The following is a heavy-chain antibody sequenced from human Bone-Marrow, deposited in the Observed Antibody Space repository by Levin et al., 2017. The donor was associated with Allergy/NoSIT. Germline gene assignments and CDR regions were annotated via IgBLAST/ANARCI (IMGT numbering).Heavy chain of an antibody. CDR2: ISGSGGST. D-gene: IGHD6-19*01. CDR3: AKELGSGWYGLYYFDY. J-gene: IGHJ4*02. CDR1: GFTFSSYA. Sequence: GESLKISCAASGFTFSSYAMSWVRQAPGKGLEWVSAISGSGGSTYYADSVKGRFTISRDNSKNTLYLQMNSLRAEDTAVYYCAKELGSGWYGLYYFDYWGQGTLVTVSS. V-gene: IGHV3-23*01.